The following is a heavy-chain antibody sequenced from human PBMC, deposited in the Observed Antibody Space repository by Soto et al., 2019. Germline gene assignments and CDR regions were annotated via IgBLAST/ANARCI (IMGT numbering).Heavy chain of an antibody. V-gene: IGHV4-34*01. CDR3: ARGGYSGYDTTGNDY. J-gene: IGHJ4*02. Sequence: PSETLSLTCAVYGGSFSGYYWSWIRQPPGKGLEWIGEINHSGRTNYNPSLKSRVTISVDTSKNQFSLKLSSVTAADTAVYYCARGGYSGYDTTGNDYWGQGTQVTVSS. CDR1: GGSFSGYY. CDR2: INHSGRT. D-gene: IGHD5-12*01.